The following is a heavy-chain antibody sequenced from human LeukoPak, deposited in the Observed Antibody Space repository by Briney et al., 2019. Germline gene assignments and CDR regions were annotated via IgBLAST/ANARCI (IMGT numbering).Heavy chain of an antibody. CDR1: GFTVSSNY. Sequence: GGSLRLSCAASGFTVSSNYMSWVRQAPGKGLEWVSYISSSGSTIYYADSVKGRFTISRDNAKNSLYLQMNSLRAEDTAVYYCARDPRHYGSGSYYRGFDYWGQGTLVTVSP. D-gene: IGHD3-10*01. J-gene: IGHJ4*02. CDR3: ARDPRHYGSGSYYRGFDY. CDR2: ISSSGSTI. V-gene: IGHV3-11*04.